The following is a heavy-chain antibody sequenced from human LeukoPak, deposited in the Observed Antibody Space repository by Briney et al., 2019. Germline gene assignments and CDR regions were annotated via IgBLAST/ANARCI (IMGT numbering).Heavy chain of an antibody. Sequence: ASVTVSFKCSGYTFTHYYMHWVRQPPARGVEGVGWIYPSSSSTNIEHKFQGRVTVTRDTSISTAYMDLSRLRSDDTAVYYCASAGVLDYSDSSGYHNAAFDMWGEGTMVTVSS. CDR3: ASAGVLDYSDSSGYHNAAFDM. J-gene: IGHJ3*02. V-gene: IGHV1-2*02. CDR1: GYTFTHYY. CDR2: IYPSSSST. D-gene: IGHD3-22*01.